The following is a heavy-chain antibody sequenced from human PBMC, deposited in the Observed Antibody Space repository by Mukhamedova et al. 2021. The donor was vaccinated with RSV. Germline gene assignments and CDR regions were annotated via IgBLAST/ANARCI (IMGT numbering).Heavy chain of an antibody. CDR3: ARDPYSSYAFDI. J-gene: IGHJ3*02. D-gene: IGHD6-6*01. CDR2: ISSSSSYI. Sequence: VRQAPGKGLEWVSSISSSSSYIYYADSVKGRFTISRDNAKNSLYLQMNSLRAEDTAVYYCARDPYSSYAFDIWGQGTMVTVS. V-gene: IGHV3-21*01.